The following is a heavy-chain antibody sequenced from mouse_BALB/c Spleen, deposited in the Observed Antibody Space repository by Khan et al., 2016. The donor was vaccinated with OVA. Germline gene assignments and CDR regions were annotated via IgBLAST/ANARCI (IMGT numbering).Heavy chain of an antibody. V-gene: IGHV1S136*01. J-gene: IGHJ4*01. CDR3: ARRRYYGMDY. CDR1: GYTFTGYV. CDR2: INPYNDGI. Sequence: VQLQQSGPELVKPGASVKMSCKASGYTFTGYVIHWVKQKPGQGHEWIGYINPYNDGIKYSEKFKGKATLTSDKSSSTAYMELSSLTSEDSAVYYCARRRYYGMDYWGQGTSVTVSS.